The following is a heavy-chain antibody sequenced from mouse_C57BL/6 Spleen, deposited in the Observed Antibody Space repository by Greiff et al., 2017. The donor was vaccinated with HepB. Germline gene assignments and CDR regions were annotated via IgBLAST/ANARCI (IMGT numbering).Heavy chain of an antibody. V-gene: IGHV1-82*01. J-gene: IGHJ1*03. CDR2: IYPGDGDT. CDR1: GYAFSSSW. Sequence: VQLQQSGPELVKPGASVKISCKASGYAFSSSWMNWVKQRPGKGLEWIGRIYPGDGDTNYNGKFKGKATLTADKSSSTAYMQRSSLTSEDSAVYFCARSIASGYFDVWGTGTTVTVSS. D-gene: IGHD6-1*01. CDR3: ARSIASGYFDV.